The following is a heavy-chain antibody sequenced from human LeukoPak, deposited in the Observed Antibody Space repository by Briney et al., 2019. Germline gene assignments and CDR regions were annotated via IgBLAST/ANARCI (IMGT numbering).Heavy chain of an antibody. CDR3: ARRGYHDAFDI. CDR1: RGSISSSSYY. CDR2: IYYSGST. D-gene: IGHD3-22*01. J-gene: IGHJ3*02. V-gene: IGHV4-39*01. Sequence: SETLPLTCTVSRGSISSSSYYWGWIRQPPGKGLEWIGSIYYSGSTYYNPSLKSRVTIPVDTSKNQFSLKLSSVPDADTAVYYCARRGYHDAFDIWGQGTMVTVSS.